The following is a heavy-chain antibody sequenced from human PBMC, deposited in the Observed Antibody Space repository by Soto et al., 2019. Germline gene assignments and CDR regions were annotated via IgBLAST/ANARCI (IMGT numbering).Heavy chain of an antibody. CDR1: GYSFSFYW. J-gene: IGHJ3*02. Sequence: GESLKISCKASGYSFSFYWIGWVRQMPGKGLEWMAIMYPDDSDIRYSPSFEAHVTISADKSTSTAFLQWSSLKASDTAMYYCATAYVYDFENSNYSRDAFDIWGQGTLVTVSS. V-gene: IGHV5-51*01. CDR3: ATAYVYDFENSNYSRDAFDI. D-gene: IGHD3-22*01. CDR2: MYPDDSDI.